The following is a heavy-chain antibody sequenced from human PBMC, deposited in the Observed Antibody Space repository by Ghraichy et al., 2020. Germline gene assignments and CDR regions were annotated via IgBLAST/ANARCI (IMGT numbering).Heavy chain of an antibody. CDR1: GGSFSGYY. J-gene: IGHJ4*02. CDR3: ARVRRYCSGGSCYSAMYYFDY. V-gene: IGHV4-34*01. CDR2: INHSGST. Sequence: SETLSLTCAVYGGSFSGYYWSWIRQPPGKGLEWIGEINHSGSTNYNPSLKSRVTISVDTSKNQFSLKLSSVTAADTAVYYCARVRRYCSGGSCYSAMYYFDYWGQGTLVTVSS. D-gene: IGHD2-15*01.